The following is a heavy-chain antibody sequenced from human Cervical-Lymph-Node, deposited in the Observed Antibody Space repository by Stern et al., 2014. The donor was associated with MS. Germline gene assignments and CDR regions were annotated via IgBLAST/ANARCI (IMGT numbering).Heavy chain of an antibody. CDR3: ALSSETSDRWYSLGYDL. V-gene: IGHV1-69*01. Sequence: QFQLVQSRAEVTKPGSSVKVSCKASGGTFTKFPSSWVRQAPGQGLEWMGVIFPVFGTPTYAQELRGRVTITADVSTSTVYMELSSLRSDDTAVYYCALSSETSDRWYSLGYDLWGQGTLVTVSS. CDR1: GGTFTKFP. D-gene: IGHD6-13*01. CDR2: IFPVFGTP. J-gene: IGHJ5*02.